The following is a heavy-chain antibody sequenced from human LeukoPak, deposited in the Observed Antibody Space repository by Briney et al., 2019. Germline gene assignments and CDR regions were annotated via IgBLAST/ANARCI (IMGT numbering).Heavy chain of an antibody. J-gene: IGHJ4*02. CDR1: GFSFHDYA. CDR2: ISGDAIST. Sequence: GGSLRLSCAASGFSFHDYAMHWVRRTPGKGLEWVSLISGDAISTYYADSVKGRFTISRDNSKNSLYLQMNSLRGEDTALYFCVKGRQWLITNWGQGTLVTVSS. D-gene: IGHD6-19*01. V-gene: IGHV3-43*02. CDR3: VKGRQWLITN.